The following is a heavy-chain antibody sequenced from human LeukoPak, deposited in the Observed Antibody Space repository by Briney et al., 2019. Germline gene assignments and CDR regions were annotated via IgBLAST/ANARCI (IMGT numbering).Heavy chain of an antibody. J-gene: IGHJ4*02. V-gene: IGHV3-15*01. Sequence: GGSLRLSCTASGFTFSNAWMTWVRQAPGKGLDGVGRIKSKNDGETTDYAAPVKGRFTISRDDSKNTVYLQMNSLKTEDTAVYYCSTEGVLRSSGGQGTLVTVSS. D-gene: IGHD3-3*01. CDR1: GFTFSNAW. CDR3: STEGVLRSS. CDR2: IKSKNDGETT.